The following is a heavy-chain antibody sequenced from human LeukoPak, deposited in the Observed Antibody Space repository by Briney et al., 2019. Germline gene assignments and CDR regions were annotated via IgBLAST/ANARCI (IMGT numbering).Heavy chain of an antibody. V-gene: IGHV3-7*03. Sequence: GGSLRLSCAASGFTFSTFWLSWVRQAPGKGLEWVANINQDGSEKYYVDSMKGRFTISRDNAKNSLYLQMNSLRAEDTALYYCAKDLREYTSSWYVVGYFDYWGRGTLVTVSS. CDR3: AKDLREYTSSWYVVGYFDY. J-gene: IGHJ4*02. CDR1: GFTFSTFW. CDR2: INQDGSEK. D-gene: IGHD6-13*01.